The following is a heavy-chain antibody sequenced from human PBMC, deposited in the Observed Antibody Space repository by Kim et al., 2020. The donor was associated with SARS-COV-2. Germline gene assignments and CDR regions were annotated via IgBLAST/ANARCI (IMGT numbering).Heavy chain of an antibody. J-gene: IGHJ6*03. V-gene: IGHV3-33*01. CDR3: ARVVFGVVREYYYYLDV. CDR2: IWYDGSNK. Sequence: GGSLRLSCAASGFTFSSYGMHWVRQAPGKGLEWVAVIWYDGSNKYYADSVKGRFTISRDNSKNTLYLQMNSLRAEDTAVYYCARVVFGVVREYYYYLDVWGKGTTVTVSS. CDR1: GFTFSSYG. D-gene: IGHD3-3*01.